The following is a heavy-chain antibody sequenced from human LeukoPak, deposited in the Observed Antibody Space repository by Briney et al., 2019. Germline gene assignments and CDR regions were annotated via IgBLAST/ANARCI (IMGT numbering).Heavy chain of an antibody. Sequence: GGSLRLSCAGSGFIFNSHWMTWLRQAPGMGLEWVGNIRQDGDEKFYADSVRGRFTISRDNAKNSLYLHLNSLRAEDTAIYCARVRTEWYIDLWGRGTLVTVSP. D-gene: IGHD2-8*02. J-gene: IGHJ2*01. V-gene: IGHV3-7*01. CDR2: IRQDGDEK. CDR3: ARVRTEWYIDL. CDR1: GFIFNSHW.